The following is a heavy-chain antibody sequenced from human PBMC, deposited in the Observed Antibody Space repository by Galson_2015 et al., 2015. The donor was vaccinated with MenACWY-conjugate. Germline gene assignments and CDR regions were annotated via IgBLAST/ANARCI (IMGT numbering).Heavy chain of an antibody. CDR2: ISSSSSYI. J-gene: IGHJ5*02. CDR1: GFTFSSYS. D-gene: IGHD2-2*01. CDR3: ARDLTKGCSSTSCSKGGFDP. Sequence: SLRLSCAASGFTFSSYSMNWVRQAPGKGLEWVSSISSSSSYIYYADSVKGRFTISRDNAKNSLYLQMNSLRAEDTAVYYCARDLTKGCSSTSCSKGGFDPWGQGTLVTVSS. V-gene: IGHV3-21*01.